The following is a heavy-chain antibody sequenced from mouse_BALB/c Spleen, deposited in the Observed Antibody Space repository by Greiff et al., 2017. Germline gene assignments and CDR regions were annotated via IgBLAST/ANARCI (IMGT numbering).Heavy chain of an antibody. Sequence: EVKLQESGGGLVQPGGSLKLSCAASGFTFSSYTMSWVRQTPEKRLEWVAYISNGGGSTYYPDTVKGRFTISRDNAKNTLYLQMSSLKSEDTAMYYCARHGRYDGYYFDYWGQGTTLTVSS. D-gene: IGHD2-14*01. CDR1: GFTFSSYT. CDR3: ARHGRYDGYYFDY. CDR2: ISNGGGST. V-gene: IGHV5-12-2*01. J-gene: IGHJ2*01.